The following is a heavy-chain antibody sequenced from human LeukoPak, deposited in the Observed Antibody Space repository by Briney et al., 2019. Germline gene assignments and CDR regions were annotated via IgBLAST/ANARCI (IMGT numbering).Heavy chain of an antibody. J-gene: IGHJ3*02. V-gene: IGHV1-69*02. CDR2: IIPILGIA. Sequence: ASVKVSCKASGGTFISYTISWVRQAPGQGREWMGRIIPILGIANYAQKFQGRVTITADKSTSTAYMELSSLRSEDTAVYYCASPLAGYCSSTSCADDAFDIWGQGTMVTVSS. CDR3: ASPLAGYCSSTSCADDAFDI. D-gene: IGHD2-2*01. CDR1: GGTFISYT.